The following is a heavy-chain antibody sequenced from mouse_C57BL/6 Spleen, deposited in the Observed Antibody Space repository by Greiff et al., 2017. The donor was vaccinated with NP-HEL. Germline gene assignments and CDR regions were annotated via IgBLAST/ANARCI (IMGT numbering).Heavy chain of an antibody. CDR3: AIPYYSNYYAMDY. D-gene: IGHD2-5*01. V-gene: IGHV1-54*01. CDR1: GYAFTNYL. Sequence: VQLQQSGAELVRPGTSVKVSCKASGYAFTNYLKEWVKQRPGQGLEWIGVINPGSGGTNYNEKFKGKATLTADKSSSTAYMQLSSLTSEDSAVYFCAIPYYSNYYAMDYWGQGTSVTVSS. CDR2: INPGSGGT. J-gene: IGHJ4*01.